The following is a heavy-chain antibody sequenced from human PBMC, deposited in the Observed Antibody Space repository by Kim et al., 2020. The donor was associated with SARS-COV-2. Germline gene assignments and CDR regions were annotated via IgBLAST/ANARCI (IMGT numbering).Heavy chain of an antibody. CDR2: ISEGGGKE. CDR1: GFTFNIHG. V-gene: IGHV3-7*05. J-gene: IGHJ4*02. CDR3: ARGDRGTAGVDY. Sequence: GGSLRLSCVASGFTFNIHGMTWVRQAPGKGMEWVANISEGGGKELYVDSVKGRFTISRDSAKNSLYLEMNSLRVDDTAVYFCARGDRGTAGVDYWGQGTLVSVSS. D-gene: IGHD6-13*01.